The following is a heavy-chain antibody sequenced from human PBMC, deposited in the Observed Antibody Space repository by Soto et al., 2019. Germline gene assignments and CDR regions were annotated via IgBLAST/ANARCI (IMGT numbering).Heavy chain of an antibody. CDR3: ARAYSDAFDI. CDR2: ISSSGTGI. J-gene: IGHJ3*02. Sequence: PGGSLRLSCAASGFTFSDYYMTWIRQAPGKGLEWVSYISSSGTGIYYADSMKGRFTISRDNAKKSLYLQMSSLRAEDTAVYYCARAYSDAFDIWGQGIMVTVSS. CDR1: GFTFSDYY. V-gene: IGHV3-11*01. D-gene: IGHD2-15*01.